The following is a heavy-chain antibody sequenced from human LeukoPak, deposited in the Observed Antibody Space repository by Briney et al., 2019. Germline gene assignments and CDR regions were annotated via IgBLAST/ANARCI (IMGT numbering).Heavy chain of an antibody. CDR1: GFTFSSYG. Sequence: QPGESLRLSCAASGFTFSSYGMNWVRQAPGKGLEWVSYISDSSSTIYYADSVKGRLTISRDNAKNSLYLQMNSLRAEDTAVYYCARWGATGYGDYWGQGTLVTVSS. CDR2: ISDSSSTI. CDR3: ARWGATGYGDY. D-gene: IGHD3-9*01. V-gene: IGHV3-48*03. J-gene: IGHJ4*02.